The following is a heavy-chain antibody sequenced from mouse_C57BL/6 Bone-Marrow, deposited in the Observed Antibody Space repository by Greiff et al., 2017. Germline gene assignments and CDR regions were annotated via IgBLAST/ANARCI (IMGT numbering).Heavy chain of an antibody. Sequence: EVMLVESGGGLVKPGGSLKLSCAASGFTFSSYTMSWVRQTPEKRLEWVATISGGGGNTYYPDSVKGRFTISRDNAKNTLYLQMSRLRSEDTALYYCARTESIYYGNYFDYWGQGTTLTVSS. CDR3: ARTESIYYGNYFDY. CDR2: ISGGGGNT. CDR1: GFTFSSYT. J-gene: IGHJ2*01. V-gene: IGHV5-9*01. D-gene: IGHD2-1*01.